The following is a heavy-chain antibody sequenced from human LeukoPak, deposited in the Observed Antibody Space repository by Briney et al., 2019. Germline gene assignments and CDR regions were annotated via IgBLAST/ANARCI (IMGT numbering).Heavy chain of an antibody. Sequence: PSETLSLTCAVSGGSISSGGYYWSWIRQHPGKGLEWIGYIYYSGSTYYNPSLKSRVTISLNTSKNQFSLKLSSVTAADTAVYYCARESGYSDWFDPWGQGTLITVSS. CDR3: ARESGYSDWFDP. CDR1: GGSISSGGYY. J-gene: IGHJ5*02. CDR2: IYYSGST. D-gene: IGHD3-22*01. V-gene: IGHV4-31*11.